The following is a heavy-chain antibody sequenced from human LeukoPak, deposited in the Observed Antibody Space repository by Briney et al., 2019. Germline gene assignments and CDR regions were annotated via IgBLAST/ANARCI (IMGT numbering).Heavy chain of an antibody. J-gene: IGHJ4*02. D-gene: IGHD3-22*01. V-gene: IGHV4-59*12. Sequence: PSETLSLTCTVAGGSISSYYWSWIRQPPGKGLERIGYIYYSGSTNYNPSLKSRVTISVDTSKNQFSLKLSSVTAADTAVYYCARDSPRYYYDSSGEFDYWGQGTLVTVSS. CDR1: GGSISSYY. CDR2: IYYSGST. CDR3: ARDSPRYYYDSSGEFDY.